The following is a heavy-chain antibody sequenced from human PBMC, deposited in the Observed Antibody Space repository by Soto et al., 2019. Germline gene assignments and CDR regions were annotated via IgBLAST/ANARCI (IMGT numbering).Heavy chain of an antibody. J-gene: IGHJ6*02. V-gene: IGHV4-59*01. CDR2: ISYSGST. Sequence: SETLSLTCTVSGGSISSYRWTWLRQSPGRGLEWIGYISYSGSTYYNPSLKSRVTISADTSKNQFSLRMNSMIAADTAVYYCARDAHITVTTDYYYGMDVWGQGTTVTVSS. CDR3: ARDAHITVTTDYYYGMDV. D-gene: IGHD4-4*01. CDR1: GGSISSYR.